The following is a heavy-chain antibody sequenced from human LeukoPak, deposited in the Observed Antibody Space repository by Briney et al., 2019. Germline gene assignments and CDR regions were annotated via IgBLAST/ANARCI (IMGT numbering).Heavy chain of an antibody. CDR3: AIRFGRLEAGGTPFDS. CDR1: GGSFSGYY. D-gene: IGHD6-13*01. J-gene: IGHJ4*02. CDR2: INHSGST. V-gene: IGHV4-34*01. Sequence: MPSETLSLTCAVYGGSFSGYYWSWIRQPPGKGLEWIGEINHSGSTNYNPSLKSRVTISVDTSKNQFSLKLSSVTAADTALYYCAIRFGRLEAGGTPFDSWGQGTLVTVSS.